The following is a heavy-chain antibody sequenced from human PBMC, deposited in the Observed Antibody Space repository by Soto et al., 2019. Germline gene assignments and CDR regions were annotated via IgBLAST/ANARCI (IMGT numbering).Heavy chain of an antibody. V-gene: IGHV3-23*01. CDR1: GFTFSSHA. CDR3: AKVSSSWYAGFFDL. Sequence: EVQLLESGGGLVQPGGSLRLSCTASGFTFSSHAMTWVRQAPGKGLEWVSGLSDSGGSTYYADSVKGRFTISRDNSMNTLYLQMNTLRAEDTAVYYCAKVSSSWYAGFFDLWGQGTLVTVS. D-gene: IGHD6-13*01. CDR2: LSDSGGST. J-gene: IGHJ4*02.